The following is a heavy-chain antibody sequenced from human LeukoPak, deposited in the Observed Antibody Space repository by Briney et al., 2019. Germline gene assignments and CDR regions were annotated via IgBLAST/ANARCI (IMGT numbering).Heavy chain of an antibody. Sequence: ASVKVSCKASGYTFTSYGISWVRQAPGQGLEWMGWISAYNGNTNYAQKLQGRVTMTTDTSTSTAYMELRSLRSDDTAVYYCASDRVSAAGIPPSGYWGQGTLVTVSS. V-gene: IGHV1-18*01. CDR1: GYTFTSYG. J-gene: IGHJ4*02. CDR2: ISAYNGNT. CDR3: ASDRVSAAGIPPSGY. D-gene: IGHD6-13*01.